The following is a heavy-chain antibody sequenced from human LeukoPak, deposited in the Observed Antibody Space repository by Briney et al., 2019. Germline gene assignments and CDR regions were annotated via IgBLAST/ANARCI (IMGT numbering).Heavy chain of an antibody. D-gene: IGHD3-22*01. J-gene: IGHJ4*02. CDR1: GFTFSSYV. CDR3: AMHSARSGFYYYLDY. Sequence: GGSLRLSCAASGFTFSSYVMSWVRQAPGKGPEWVSTISDSGSSTYYADSVKGRFTMSRDNSKNTLYLQINSLRAEDTAVYYCAMHSARSGFYYYLDYWGQGTLVTVSS. V-gene: IGHV3-23*01. CDR2: ISDSGSST.